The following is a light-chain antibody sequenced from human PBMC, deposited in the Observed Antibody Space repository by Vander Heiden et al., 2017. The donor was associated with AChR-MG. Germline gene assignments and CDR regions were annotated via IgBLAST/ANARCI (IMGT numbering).Light chain of an antibody. Sequence: QSVLTQPPSVSGAPGQRVTIPSTGTSSNIGAGYHVHWYQQLPGTAPKLLIYRNVNRPSGVPDRFSASKSGTSASLAITGLQAADEADYYCQSYDNRSGSVVFGGGTKVTVL. CDR3: QSYDNRSGSVV. J-gene: IGLJ2*01. CDR1: SSNIGAGYH. V-gene: IGLV1-40*01. CDR2: RNV.